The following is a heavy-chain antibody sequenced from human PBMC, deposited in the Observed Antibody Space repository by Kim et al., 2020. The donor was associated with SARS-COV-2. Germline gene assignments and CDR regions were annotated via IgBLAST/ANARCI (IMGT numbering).Heavy chain of an antibody. V-gene: IGHV4-39*01. Sequence: SETLSLTCTVSGGSISSSSYYWGWIRQPPGKGLEWIGSIYYSGSTYYNPSRKSRVTISVDTSKNQFSLKLSSVTAADTAVYYCASYMGGMDVWGQGTTVTVSS. D-gene: IGHD1-20*01. J-gene: IGHJ6*02. CDR2: IYYSGST. CDR1: GGSISSSSYY. CDR3: ASYMGGMDV.